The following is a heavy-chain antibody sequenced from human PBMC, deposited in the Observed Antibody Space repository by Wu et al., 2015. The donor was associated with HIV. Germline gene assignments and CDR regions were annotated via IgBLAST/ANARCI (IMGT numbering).Heavy chain of an antibody. Sequence: QVQLVQSGAEVKKPGSSVRVSCKASGGTFSTYAISWVRQAPGQGLEWMGRIVPLFDAPNYAQKFHDRLTITADGSTTTAYMELRRLRSDDTAVYFXAIGQTITIIDYYYMDVWGKGTAVTVSS. CDR1: GGTFSTYA. CDR3: AIGQTITIIDYYYMDV. CDR2: IVPLFDAP. D-gene: IGHD5-12*01. V-gene: IGHV1-69*13. J-gene: IGHJ6*03.